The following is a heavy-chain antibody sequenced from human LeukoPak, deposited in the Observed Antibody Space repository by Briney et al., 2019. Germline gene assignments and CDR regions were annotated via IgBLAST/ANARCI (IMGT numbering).Heavy chain of an antibody. D-gene: IGHD3-22*01. J-gene: IGHJ4*02. CDR1: GFTFSSYG. V-gene: IGHV3-30*02. Sequence: GGSLRLSCAASGFTFSSYGMHWVRQAPGKGLEWVAFIRYDGSNKYYADSVKGRFTISRDNSKNTLYLQMNSLRAEDTAVYYCANDKYYYDSSAQWYFDYWGQGTLVTVSS. CDR2: IRYDGSNK. CDR3: ANDKYYYDSSAQWYFDY.